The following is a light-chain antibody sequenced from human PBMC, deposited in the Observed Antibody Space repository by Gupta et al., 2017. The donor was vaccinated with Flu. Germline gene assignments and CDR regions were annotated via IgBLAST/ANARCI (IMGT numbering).Light chain of an antibody. V-gene: IGLV1-40*01. CDR3: QSFDTGRRGLI. Sequence: QSVLTQPPSVSGAPGQTATIACTGSTSNIGAGYDVHWYQQFPGAAPNVLIFDNSRRPSGVPERFSASKSGTAAALAIAGLQAEEEADYYCQSFDTGRRGLIFGGGTKLTVL. CDR1: TSNIGAGYD. CDR2: DNS. J-gene: IGLJ2*01.